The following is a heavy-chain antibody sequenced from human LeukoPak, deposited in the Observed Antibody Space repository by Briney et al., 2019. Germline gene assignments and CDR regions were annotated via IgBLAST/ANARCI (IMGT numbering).Heavy chain of an antibody. V-gene: IGHV3-21*01. CDR1: GFTFSSYR. Sequence: GGSLRLSCAASGFTFSSYRMNWVRQAPGKGLEWVSSISSSNTYIYYADSVKGRFTISRDNAKNSLYLQMNSLRAEDTAVYYCARSCSGGSCYSGYWGQGTLVTVSS. J-gene: IGHJ4*02. CDR2: ISSSNTYI. CDR3: ARSCSGGSCYSGY. D-gene: IGHD2-15*01.